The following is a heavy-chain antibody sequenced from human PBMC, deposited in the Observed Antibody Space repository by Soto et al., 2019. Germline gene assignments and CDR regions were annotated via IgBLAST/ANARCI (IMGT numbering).Heavy chain of an antibody. V-gene: IGHV3-30-3*01. D-gene: IGHD2-21*02. CDR2: ISYDGSNK. Sequence: QVQLVESGGGVVQPGRSLRLSCAASGFTFSSYAMHWVRQAPGKGLEWVAVISYDGSNKYYADSVKGRFTISRDNSKNPLYLQMNSLRAEDTAVYYCASPPSYCGGDCYHNWFDPWGQGTLVTVSS. CDR1: GFTFSSYA. J-gene: IGHJ5*02. CDR3: ASPPSYCGGDCYHNWFDP.